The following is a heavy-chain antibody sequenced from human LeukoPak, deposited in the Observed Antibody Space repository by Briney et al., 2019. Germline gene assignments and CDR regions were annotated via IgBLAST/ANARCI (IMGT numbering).Heavy chain of an antibody. CDR2: INPNSGGT. V-gene: IGHV1-2*02. Sequence: ASVKVSCKASGYTFTGYYIHWVRQAPGQGLEWMGWINPNSGGTNYAQKFQGRVTMTRDTSISTAYMELSRLRSDDTAVYYCARAFGYFDWSDEPYFDYWGQGTLVTVSS. CDR3: ARAFGYFDWSDEPYFDY. CDR1: GYTFTGYY. J-gene: IGHJ4*02. D-gene: IGHD3-9*01.